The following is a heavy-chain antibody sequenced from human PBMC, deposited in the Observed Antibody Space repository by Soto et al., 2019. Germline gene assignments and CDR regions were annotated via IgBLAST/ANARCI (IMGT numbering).Heavy chain of an antibody. J-gene: IGHJ6*02. CDR1: GYTFTSYG. CDR2: ISAYNGNT. CDR3: ASARGAYGMDV. D-gene: IGHD3-10*01. V-gene: IGHV1-18*01. Sequence: QVQLVQSGAEVKKPGASVKVSCKASGYTFTSYGISWVRQAPGQGLEWMGWISAYNGNTNYAQKHKGRVTMTTDTSTRTAYMELRRLRSDETAVYCSASARGAYGMDVWGQGTTVTVSS.